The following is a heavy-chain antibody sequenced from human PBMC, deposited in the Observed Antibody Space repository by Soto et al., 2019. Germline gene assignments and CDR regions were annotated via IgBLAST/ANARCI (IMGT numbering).Heavy chain of an antibody. Sequence: GGSLRLSCAASGFTFSSYAMSWVRQAPGKGLEWVSAISGSGGSTYYADSVKGRFTISRDNSKNTLYLQMNSLRAEDTAVYYCAKDPPNWQSLVGDAFDIWGQGTMVTVSS. CDR1: GFTFSSYA. D-gene: IGHD6-6*01. CDR3: AKDPPNWQSLVGDAFDI. CDR2: ISGSGGST. V-gene: IGHV3-23*01. J-gene: IGHJ3*02.